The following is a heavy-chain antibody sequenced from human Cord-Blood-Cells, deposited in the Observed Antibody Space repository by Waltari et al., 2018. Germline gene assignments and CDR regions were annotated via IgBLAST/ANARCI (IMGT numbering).Heavy chain of an antibody. Sequence: EVQLLESGGGLVQPGGSLRLSCAASGFTFISYAMSWVRQAPGKGLEWDSAISGSGGSTYYADSVKGRFTISRDNYKNTLYLQMNSLRAEDTAVYYCAKVDGSRYFDLWGRGTLVTVSS. CDR1: GFTFISYA. CDR2: ISGSGGST. D-gene: IGHD3-10*01. CDR3: AKVDGSRYFDL. V-gene: IGHV3-23*01. J-gene: IGHJ2*01.